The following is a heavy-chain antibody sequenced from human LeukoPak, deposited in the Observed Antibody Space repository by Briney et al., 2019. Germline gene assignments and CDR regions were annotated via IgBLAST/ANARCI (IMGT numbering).Heavy chain of an antibody. V-gene: IGHV4-59*01. CDR1: GGSISSYY. D-gene: IGHD3-22*01. Sequence: SETLSLTCTVSGGSISSYYWSWIRQPPGKGLEWIGYIYYSGSTKYNPSLKSRVAISLDTSKNQFSLKLSSVTAADTAVYYCARYYDSSGYYNYFDYWGQGTLVTVSS. CDR3: ARYYDSSGYYNYFDY. CDR2: IYYSGST. J-gene: IGHJ4*02.